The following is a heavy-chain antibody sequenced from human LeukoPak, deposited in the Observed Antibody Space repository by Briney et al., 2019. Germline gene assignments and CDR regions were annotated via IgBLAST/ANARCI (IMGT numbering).Heavy chain of an antibody. CDR1: RYTFTSYY. V-gene: IGHV1-46*01. CDR3: ARGGDTMVRGVIPNDY. Sequence: ASVKVSCKASRYTFTSYYMHWVRQAPGQGLEWLGIINPSGGSTSYAQKFQGRVTMTRDTSTSTVYMELSSLRSEDTAVYYCARGGDTMVRGVIPNDYWGQGTLVTV. J-gene: IGHJ4*02. CDR2: INPSGGST. D-gene: IGHD3-10*01.